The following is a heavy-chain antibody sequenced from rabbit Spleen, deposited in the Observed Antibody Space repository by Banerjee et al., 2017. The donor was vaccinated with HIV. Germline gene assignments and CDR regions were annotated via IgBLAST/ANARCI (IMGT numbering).Heavy chain of an antibody. CDR1: GFSFSNKA. CDR3: VRDRANIGGDYGPYYFDL. D-gene: IGHD2-1*01. J-gene: IGHJ4*01. Sequence: QLVESGGGLVNPEGSLKLSCTASGFSFSNKAVMCWVRQAPGKGLEWIGYIEPIFGRTYYASWVNGRFTISSHNAQNTLSLQLDSLTVADTATYFCVRDRANIGGDYGPYYFDLWGPGTLVTVS. CDR2: IEPIFGRT. V-gene: IGHV1S7*01.